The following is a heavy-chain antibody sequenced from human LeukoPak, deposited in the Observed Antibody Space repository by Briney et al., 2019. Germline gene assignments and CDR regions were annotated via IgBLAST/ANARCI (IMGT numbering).Heavy chain of an antibody. J-gene: IGHJ1*01. CDR1: GFTFSNYA. CDR2: INGDGGAT. CDR3: VRDLSLWALQD. Sequence: GGSLRLSCAASGFTFSNYAMSWVRQAPGKGLIWVSRINGDGGATYADAVKGRFIISRDNAKNTVDLQMNSLRAEDTAVYYCVRDLSLWALQDWGQGTLVTVSS. V-gene: IGHV3-74*01. D-gene: IGHD1-26*01.